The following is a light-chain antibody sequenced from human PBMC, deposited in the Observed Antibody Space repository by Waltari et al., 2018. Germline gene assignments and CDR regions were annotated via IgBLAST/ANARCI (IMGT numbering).Light chain of an antibody. V-gene: IGKV3-20*01. J-gene: IGKJ2*01. Sequence: EIVLTQSPGTLSLSPGESATLSCRASQSVSSTNLAWYQQKPGQAPRLLIYGASSRATGVPDRFSGRGSGTDFTLTISRLEPEDFVVYYCQQYGSYAFGQGARLEIK. CDR1: QSVSSTN. CDR2: GAS. CDR3: QQYGSYA.